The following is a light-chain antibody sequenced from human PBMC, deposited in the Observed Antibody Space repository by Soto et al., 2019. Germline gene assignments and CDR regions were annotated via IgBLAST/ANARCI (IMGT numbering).Light chain of an antibody. J-gene: IGKJ2*01. Sequence: DIQMTQSPSSLSASVGDRVTITCRASQSISSYLNWYQQKPGKAPKLLIYAASSLQSGVPSRFSGSGSGTDFTLTISSLQPEDFATYYCQQNYSTPQTCGQGTKLEIK. CDR3: QQNYSTPQT. V-gene: IGKV1-39*01. CDR1: QSISSY. CDR2: AAS.